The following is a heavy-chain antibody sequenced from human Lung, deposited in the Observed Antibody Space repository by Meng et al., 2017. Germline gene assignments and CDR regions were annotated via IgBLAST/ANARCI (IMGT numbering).Heavy chain of an antibody. J-gene: IGHJ4*02. D-gene: IGHD4-11*01. Sequence: GQLQRGGAELLKPSEHLSHRVVFSGGSFSDYDWSWIRQPPGKGLVCIGEINHSGSTNYNPSLESRATISVDTSQNNLSLKLSSVTAADSAVYYCARGPTTMAHDFDYWGQGTLVPSPQ. CDR3: ARGPTTMAHDFDY. V-gene: IGHV4-34*01. CDR1: GGSFSDYD. CDR2: INHSGST.